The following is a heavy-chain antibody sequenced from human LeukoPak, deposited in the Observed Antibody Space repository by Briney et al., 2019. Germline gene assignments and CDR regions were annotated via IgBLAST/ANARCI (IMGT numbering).Heavy chain of an antibody. Sequence: PSETLSLTCSVSGGFISSYYWSWIRQPPGKGLEWIGYIYYSGSTNYNPSLKSRVTISVDTSKNQFSLNLSSVTAADTAVYYCARVKRDSSGWRFDYWGQGTLVTVSS. CDR3: ARVKRDSSGWRFDY. V-gene: IGHV4-59*01. CDR1: GGFISSYY. CDR2: IYYSGST. J-gene: IGHJ4*02. D-gene: IGHD6-19*01.